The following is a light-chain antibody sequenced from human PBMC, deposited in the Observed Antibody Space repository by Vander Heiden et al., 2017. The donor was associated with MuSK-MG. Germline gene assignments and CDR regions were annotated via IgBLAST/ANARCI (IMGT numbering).Light chain of an antibody. CDR2: AAS. Sequence: SQMTQSRSSLSASVGDRVTITCRASQSISSYLNWYQQKPGKAPKLLIYAASSLQRGVTSTFSGSGYGTDFTLTIISRQPEDFASCYCQQRHSNHPPLTFGQGTQVEIK. CDR1: QSISSY. V-gene: IGKV1-39*01. J-gene: IGKJ5*01. CDR3: QQRHSNHPPLT.